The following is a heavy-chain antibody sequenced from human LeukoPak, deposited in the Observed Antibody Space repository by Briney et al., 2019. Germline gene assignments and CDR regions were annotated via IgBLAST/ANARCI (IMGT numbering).Heavy chain of an antibody. J-gene: IGHJ6*02. V-gene: IGHV1-18*01. CDR3: ARVAVRGVIIMSYYGLDV. CDR1: GYTFTNYG. Sequence: ASVKVSCKASGYTFTNYGTSWVRQAPGQGLEYMGWINAYNGDTNYAQSLQDRVTMTTDTSTSTAYMDLRSLGFDDTAVYYCARVAVRGVIIMSYYGLDVWGQGTTVTVSS. CDR2: INAYNGDT. D-gene: IGHD3-10*01.